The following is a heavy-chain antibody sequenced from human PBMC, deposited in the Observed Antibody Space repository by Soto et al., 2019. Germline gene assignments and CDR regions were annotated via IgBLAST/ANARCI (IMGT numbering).Heavy chain of an antibody. CDR3: ARVPAARYYFDY. J-gene: IGHJ4*02. D-gene: IGHD2-2*01. CDR2: INPSGGST. Sequence: GASVKVSCKASGYTFTSYYMHWVRPAPGQGLEWMGIINPSGGSTSYAQKFQGRVTMTRDTSTSTVYMELSSLRSEDTAVYYCARVPAARYYFDYWGQGTLVTVSS. V-gene: IGHV1-46*03. CDR1: GYTFTSYY.